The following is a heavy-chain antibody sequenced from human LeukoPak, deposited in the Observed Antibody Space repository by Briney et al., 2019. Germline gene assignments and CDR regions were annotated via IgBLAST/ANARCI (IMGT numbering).Heavy chain of an antibody. CDR1: GFTVSSNY. D-gene: IGHD1-26*01. V-gene: IGHV3-53*01. CDR3: ARDRVVGATRYLYAY. J-gene: IGHJ4*02. CDR2: IYSGGST. Sequence: AGSLRLSCAASGFTVSSNYMSWVRQAPGKGLEWVSVIYSGGSTYYADSVKGLFTISRDNSKNTLYLQMNSLRAEDTAVYYCARDRVVGATRYLYAYWGQGILVTVSS.